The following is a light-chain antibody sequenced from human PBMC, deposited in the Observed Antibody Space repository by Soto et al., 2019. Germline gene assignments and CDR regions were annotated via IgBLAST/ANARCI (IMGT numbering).Light chain of an antibody. J-gene: IGLJ2*01. Sequence: QSALTQPASVSGSPGQSITISCTGTSSDVGGHNFVSWYQQHPGRAPKLMIYDVRNRPSGVSNRFSGSKSANTASLVISGLQAEDAADYYCSSYSSIDTRVFGGGTKVTVL. CDR3: SSYSSIDTRV. V-gene: IGLV2-14*03. CDR2: DVR. CDR1: SSDVGGHNF.